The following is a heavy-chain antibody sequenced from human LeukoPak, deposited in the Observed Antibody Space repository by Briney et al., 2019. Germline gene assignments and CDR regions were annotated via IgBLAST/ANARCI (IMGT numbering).Heavy chain of an antibody. CDR1: GFTFSSYG. CDR2: ISGSGGST. J-gene: IGHJ4*02. V-gene: IGHV3-23*01. D-gene: IGHD6-19*01. Sequence: GGTLRLSCAASGFTFSSYGMSWVRQAPGKGLEWVSAISGSGGSTYYADSVKGRFTISRDNAKNSLYLQMNSLRAEDTAVYYCAREFGYSSGWLIDYWGQGTLVTVSS. CDR3: AREFGYSSGWLIDY.